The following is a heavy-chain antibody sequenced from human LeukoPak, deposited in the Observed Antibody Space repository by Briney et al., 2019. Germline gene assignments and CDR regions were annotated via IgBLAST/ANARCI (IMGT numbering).Heavy chain of an antibody. V-gene: IGHV1-18*01. CDR1: GYTFTSYG. CDR2: ISAYNGNT. CDR3: ARGGEWDIVVVPAAQNWFDP. D-gene: IGHD2-2*01. Sequence: ASVKVSCKASGYTFTSYGISWVRQAPGQGLEWMGWISAYNGNTNYAQKLQGRVTMTTDTSTSTVYMELSSLRSEDTAVYYCARGGEWDIVVVPAAQNWFDPWGQGTLVTVSS. J-gene: IGHJ5*02.